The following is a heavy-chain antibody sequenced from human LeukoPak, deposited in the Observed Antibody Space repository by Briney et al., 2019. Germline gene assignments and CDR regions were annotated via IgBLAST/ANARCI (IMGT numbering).Heavy chain of an antibody. Sequence: PGGSLRLSCAASGFTFSSYSMNWVRQAPGKGLEWVSYISSSSSTTYYADSVKGRFTISRDNAKNSLYLQMNSLRAEDTAVYYCARGAGSGGYYDYWGQGTLVTVSS. CDR3: ARGAGSGGYYDY. CDR2: ISSSSSTT. D-gene: IGHD3-10*01. J-gene: IGHJ4*02. CDR1: GFTFSSYS. V-gene: IGHV3-48*01.